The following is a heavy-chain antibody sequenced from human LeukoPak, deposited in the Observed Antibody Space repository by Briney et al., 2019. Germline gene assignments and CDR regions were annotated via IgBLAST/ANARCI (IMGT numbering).Heavy chain of an antibody. CDR1: GITLSNYG. CDR3: AKRGVVIRVILVGFHREAYYFDS. D-gene: IGHD2-21*01. Sequence: GGSLRLSCAVSGITLSNYGMSWVRQAPGKGLEWVAGISGSGGSTNYADSVKGRFTISRDSPKNTLFLQMISLRAEDTAVYFCAKRGVVIRVILVGFHREAYYFDSWGQGALVIVSS. CDR2: ISGSGGST. V-gene: IGHV3-23*01. J-gene: IGHJ4*02.